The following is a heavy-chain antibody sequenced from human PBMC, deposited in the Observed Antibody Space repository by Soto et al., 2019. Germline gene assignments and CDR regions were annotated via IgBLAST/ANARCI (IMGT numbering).Heavy chain of an antibody. J-gene: IGHJ4*02. Sequence: PVGSLRLSCAASGFTFSSYAMHWVRQAPGKGLEYVSAISSNGGSTYYADSVKGRFTISRDNSKNTLYLQMGSLRAEDMAVYYCARDSTPGAMVTYFDYWGQGTLVTVSS. CDR2: ISSNGGST. CDR1: GFTFSSYA. CDR3: ARDSTPGAMVTYFDY. V-gene: IGHV3-64*02. D-gene: IGHD2-15*01.